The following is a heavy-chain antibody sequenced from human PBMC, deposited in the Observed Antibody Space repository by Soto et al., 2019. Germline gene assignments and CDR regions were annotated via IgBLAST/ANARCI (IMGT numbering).Heavy chain of an antibody. CDR1: GYTFTSYG. CDR3: ARVGYYDFWSGSSDGMYV. CDR2: ISAYNGNT. J-gene: IGHJ6*04. D-gene: IGHD3-3*01. Sequence: ASVKVSCKASGYTFTSYGISWVRQAPGQGLEWMGWISAYNGNTNYAQKLQGRVTMTTDTSTSTAYMELRSLRSDDTAVYYCARVGYYDFWSGSSDGMYVWGKGSTVTVAS. V-gene: IGHV1-18*01.